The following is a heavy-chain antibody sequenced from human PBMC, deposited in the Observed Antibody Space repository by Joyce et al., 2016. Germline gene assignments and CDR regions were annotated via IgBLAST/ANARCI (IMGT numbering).Heavy chain of an antibody. Sequence: RSLRLSCAASGFTFSNYGMHWVRQAPGKGLEWVAVISYDGSNKHYGYSVKGRFTITRDNSKNTRYLQMNSLGAEYTAVYYCAGGILTGYFDYWGQGTLVTVSS. CDR1: GFTFSNYG. V-gene: IGHV3-30*03. D-gene: IGHD3-9*01. J-gene: IGHJ4*02. CDR2: ISYDGSNK. CDR3: AGGILTGYFDY.